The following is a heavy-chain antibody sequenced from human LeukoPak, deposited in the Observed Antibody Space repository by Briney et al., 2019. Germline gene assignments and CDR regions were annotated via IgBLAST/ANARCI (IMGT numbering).Heavy chain of an antibody. Sequence: SVKVSCKASGYTFTGYYMHWVRQAPGQGLEWMGGIIPIFGTANYAQKFQGRVTITTDESTSTAYMELSSLRSEDTAVYYCARDSFGSGSYHPWGQGTLVPVSS. D-gene: IGHD3-10*01. V-gene: IGHV1-69*05. CDR3: ARDSFGSGSYHP. J-gene: IGHJ5*02. CDR2: IIPIFGTA. CDR1: GYTFTGYY.